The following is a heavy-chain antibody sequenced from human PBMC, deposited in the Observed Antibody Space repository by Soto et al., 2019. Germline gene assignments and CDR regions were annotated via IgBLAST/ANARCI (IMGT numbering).Heavy chain of an antibody. CDR1: GGTFSSYA. J-gene: IGHJ3*02. D-gene: IGHD3-3*01. Sequence: QVQLVQSGAEVKKPGSSVKVSCKASGGTFSSYAISWVRQAPGQGLEWMGGIIPIFGTANYAQKFQGRVTITADESKSTAYMELSSLRSEDTSVYSCARAYPAIVTIFGVVSGAFAIWGQGTMVTVSS. CDR3: ARAYPAIVTIFGVVSGAFAI. V-gene: IGHV1-69*01. CDR2: IIPIFGTA.